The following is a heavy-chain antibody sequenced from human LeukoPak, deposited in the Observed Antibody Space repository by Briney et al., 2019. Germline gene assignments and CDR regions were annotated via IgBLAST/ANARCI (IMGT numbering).Heavy chain of an antibody. Sequence: GGSLRLSCAASGFTFSSYAMSWVRQAPGKGLEWVSAISGSGGSTYYADSVKGRFTISRDNSKNTLYLQMNSLRAEGTAVYYCAKTLVPAAIRAYYFDYWGQGTLVTVSS. CDR1: GFTFSSYA. CDR2: ISGSGGST. D-gene: IGHD2-2*02. CDR3: AKTLVPAAIRAYYFDY. V-gene: IGHV3-23*01. J-gene: IGHJ4*02.